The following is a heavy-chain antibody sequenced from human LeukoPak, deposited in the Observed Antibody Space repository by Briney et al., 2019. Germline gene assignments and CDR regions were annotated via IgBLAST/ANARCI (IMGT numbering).Heavy chain of an antibody. Sequence: PGGSLRLSCAASGFTFSSYEMNWVRQAPGKGLEWVSYISSSSSTIYYADSVKGRFTISRDNAKNSLYLQMNSLRAEDTAVYYCARFTRGFDPWGQGTLVTVSS. J-gene: IGHJ5*02. CDR1: GFTFSSYE. CDR3: ARFTRGFDP. CDR2: ISSSSSTI. V-gene: IGHV3-48*01.